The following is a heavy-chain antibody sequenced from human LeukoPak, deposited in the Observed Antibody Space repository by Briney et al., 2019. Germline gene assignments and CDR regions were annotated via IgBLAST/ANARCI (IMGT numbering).Heavy chain of an antibody. Sequence: WRSPRLSWAASGFNLRCYGMHRVRQASSKGLEWVAVIWYDGSNKYYADSVKGRFTISRDNSKNTLYLQTNSLRAEDTAVYYCAGARRGYSYGHLDYWGQGTLVTVSS. J-gene: IGHJ4*02. V-gene: IGHV3-33*01. CDR2: IWYDGSNK. CDR1: GFNLRCYG. D-gene: IGHD5-18*01. CDR3: AGARRGYSYGHLDY.